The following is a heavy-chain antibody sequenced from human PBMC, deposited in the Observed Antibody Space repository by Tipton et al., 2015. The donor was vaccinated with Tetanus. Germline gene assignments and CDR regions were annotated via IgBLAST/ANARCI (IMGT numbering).Heavy chain of an antibody. Sequence: SLRLSCAASGFTFDDYAMHWVRQAPGKGLEWVSGISWNSGTVDYVDSMKGRFIISRDNAKNSLYLQMNSLRAEDTAFYYCAKASNYYGSGTYRGCFDPWGQGTLVTVSS. CDR1: GFTFDDYA. D-gene: IGHD3-10*01. CDR2: ISWNSGTV. CDR3: AKASNYYGSGTYRGCFDP. V-gene: IGHV3-9*01. J-gene: IGHJ5*02.